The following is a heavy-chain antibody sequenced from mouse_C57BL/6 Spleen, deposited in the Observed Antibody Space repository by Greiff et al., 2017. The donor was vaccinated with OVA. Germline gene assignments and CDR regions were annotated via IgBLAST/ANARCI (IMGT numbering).Heavy chain of an antibody. CDR2: ISDGGSYT. V-gene: IGHV5-4*01. CDR3: ARDLGDGLAY. D-gene: IGHD2-3*01. Sequence: EVQGVESGGGLVKPGGSLKLSCAASGFTFSSYAMSWVRQTPEKRLEWVATISDGGSYTYYPDNVKGRFTISRDNAKNNLYLQMSDLKCEDTAMYYCARDLGDGLAYWGQGTLVTVSA. J-gene: IGHJ3*01. CDR1: GFTFSSYA.